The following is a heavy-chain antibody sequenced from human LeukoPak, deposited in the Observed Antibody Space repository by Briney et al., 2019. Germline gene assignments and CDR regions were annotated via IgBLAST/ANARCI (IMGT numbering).Heavy chain of an antibody. J-gene: IGHJ5*02. D-gene: IGHD3-10*01. Sequence: ASVKVSCKASGYTITNNYMHWVRQAPGQGLEWMGVINPSGTGTSYAQKFQGRITMSRDTSTSTVYMELSSLRSEDTAFYYCARDNSARDTAWWFDPWGQGTLVTVSS. CDR1: GYTITNNY. V-gene: IGHV1-46*01. CDR2: INPSGTGT. CDR3: ARDNSARDTAWWFDP.